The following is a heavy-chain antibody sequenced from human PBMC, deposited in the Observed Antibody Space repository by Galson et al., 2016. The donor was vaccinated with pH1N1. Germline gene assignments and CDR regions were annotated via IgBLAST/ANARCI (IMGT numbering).Heavy chain of an antibody. J-gene: IGHJ3*01. CDR2: ISHSGST. D-gene: IGHD6-13*01. CDR1: GYSISSGYH. CDR3: ARSYSASSVGSQAVDV. Sequence: SETLSLTCAVSGYSISSGYHWGWIRQPPGKGLEWIGSISHSGSTYYNPSLKSRVTISVETSKNQFSLKLTSVTAAGTAIYYCARSYSASSVGSQAVDVWGQGTMVTVSS. V-gene: IGHV4-38-2*01.